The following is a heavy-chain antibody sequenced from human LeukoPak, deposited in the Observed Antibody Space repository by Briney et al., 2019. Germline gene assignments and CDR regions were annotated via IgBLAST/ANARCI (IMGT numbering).Heavy chain of an antibody. CDR3: ARAVAGTTWFDP. D-gene: IGHD6-19*01. V-gene: IGHV3-13*01. CDR2: IGTAGDT. Sequence: GGSLRLSCAASGFTFSRYDMHWVRQATGKGLEWVSGIGTAGDTYYIGSVKGRFTISRENAKNSLYLQMDSLRAGDTAVYYCARAVAGTTWFDPWGQGTLVTVSS. J-gene: IGHJ5*02. CDR1: GFTFSRYD.